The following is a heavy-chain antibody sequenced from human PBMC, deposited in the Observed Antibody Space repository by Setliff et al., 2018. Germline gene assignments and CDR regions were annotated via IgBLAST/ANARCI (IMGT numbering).Heavy chain of an antibody. CDR1: GFTFSTYV. D-gene: IGHD6-19*01. V-gene: IGHV3-23*01. Sequence: GESLKISCAASGFTFSTYVMTWVRQAPGKGLEWVSSIHGEGINTYYADSVKGRFTISRDNSKNTLFLQMNSLRADDTAVYYCAKGRRISYSSGWLNWFDPWGQGTLVTVSS. CDR2: IHGEGINT. CDR3: AKGRRISYSSGWLNWFDP. J-gene: IGHJ5*02.